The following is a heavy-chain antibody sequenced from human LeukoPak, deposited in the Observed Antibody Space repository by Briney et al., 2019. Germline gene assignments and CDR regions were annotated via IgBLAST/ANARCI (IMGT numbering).Heavy chain of an antibody. V-gene: IGHV3-30-3*01. J-gene: IGHJ4*02. D-gene: IGHD3-22*01. CDR2: TSYDGSNK. Sequence: GGSLRLSCAASGFTFSSYAMHWVRQAPGKGLEWVTVTSYDGSNKYHADSVKGRFTISRDNSKNTLYLQMNSLRAEDTAVYYCASGIMIVPYYFEYWGQGTLVTVSS. CDR3: ASGIMIVPYYFEY. CDR1: GFTFSSYA.